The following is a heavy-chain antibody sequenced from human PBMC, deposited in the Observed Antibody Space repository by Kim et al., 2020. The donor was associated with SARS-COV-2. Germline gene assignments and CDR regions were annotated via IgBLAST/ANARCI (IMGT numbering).Heavy chain of an antibody. D-gene: IGHD6-19*01. CDR3: ARGVSAGPLYYFDY. CDR2: IYYTGIT. V-gene: IGHV4-61*08. CDR1: GDSVSSGDLY. J-gene: IGHJ4*02. Sequence: SETLSLTCSVSGDSVSSGDLYWSWIRQPPGEGLEWIGYIYYTGITNYNRSLKSRVAISLDTSKNQFSLKMNSVTAADTAGYYCARGVSAGPLYYFDYWGQGSLVTVSS.